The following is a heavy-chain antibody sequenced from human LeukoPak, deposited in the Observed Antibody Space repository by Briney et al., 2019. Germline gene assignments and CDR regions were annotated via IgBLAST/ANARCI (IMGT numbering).Heavy chain of an antibody. V-gene: IGHV3-23*01. CDR3: ARGAAAIRYYFDC. CDR2: ISGSGGNT. Sequence: GGSLRLSCAVSGFTFSSYAMTWVRRAPGKGLEWVSAISGSGGNTYYADSVKGRFTISRDSSKNTLYLQMNSLRAEDTAVYYCARGAAAIRYYFDCWGQGTLVTVSS. CDR1: GFTFSSYA. J-gene: IGHJ4*02. D-gene: IGHD6-13*01.